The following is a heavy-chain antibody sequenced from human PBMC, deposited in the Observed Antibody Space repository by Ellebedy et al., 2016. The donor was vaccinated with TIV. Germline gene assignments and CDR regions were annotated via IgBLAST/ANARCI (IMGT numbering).Heavy chain of an antibody. J-gene: IGHJ3*02. D-gene: IGHD6-13*01. V-gene: IGHV4-39*01. CDR2: IYYSGST. CDR1: GGSISSSSYY. CDR3: ARHVVAAASPLTYDAFDI. Sequence: MPSETLSLTCTVSGGSISSSSYYRGWIRQPPGKGLEWIGSIYYSGSTYYNPSLKSRVPISVDTSKNQFSLKLSSVTAADTAVYYCARHVVAAASPLTYDAFDIWGQGTMVTVSS.